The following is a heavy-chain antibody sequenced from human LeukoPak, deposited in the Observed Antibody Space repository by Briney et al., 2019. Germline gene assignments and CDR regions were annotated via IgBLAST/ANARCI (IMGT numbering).Heavy chain of an antibody. CDR1: GFTFSNSA. CDR3: AREDPNYYDSSGYYYSHGDY. V-gene: IGHV3-23*01. D-gene: IGHD3-22*01. Sequence: GGSLRLSCAASGFTFSNSAMSWVRQSPGKGLEWVSTIDSTGGDTYYADSVKGRFTISRDNSKNTVFLQMNSLRAEDTAVYYCAREDPNYYDSSGYYYSHGDYWGQGTLVTVSS. CDR2: IDSTGGDT. J-gene: IGHJ4*02.